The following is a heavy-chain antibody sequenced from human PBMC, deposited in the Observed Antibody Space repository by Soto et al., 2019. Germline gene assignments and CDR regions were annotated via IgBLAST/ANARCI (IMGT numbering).Heavy chain of an antibody. D-gene: IGHD5-12*01. CDR3: ARWLHEGYYYYYGMDV. CDR1: GGTIRSSDW. J-gene: IGHJ6*02. V-gene: IGHV4-4*02. Sequence: SETQSLTCAVSGGTIRSSDWWSWVRQPPGKGLEWIGEIYHSGSTNYNPSLKSRVTISVDKSKNQFSLKLSSVTAADTAVYYCARWLHEGYYYYYGMDVWGQGTTVTVSS. CDR2: IYHSGST.